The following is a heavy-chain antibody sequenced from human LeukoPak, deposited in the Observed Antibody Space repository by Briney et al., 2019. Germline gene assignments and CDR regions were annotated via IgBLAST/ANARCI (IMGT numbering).Heavy chain of an antibody. CDR3: ARLGGYCSSTSCPYYGMDV. CDR2: IYYSGST. J-gene: IGHJ6*02. V-gene: IGHV4-59*08. D-gene: IGHD2-2*01. CDR1: GGSISGYY. Sequence: SETLSLTCTVSGGSISGYYWSWIRQPPGKGLEWIGYIYYSGSTNYNPSLKSRVTISVDTSKNQFSLKLSSVTAADTAVYYCARLGGYCSSTSCPYYGMDVWGQGTTVTVSS.